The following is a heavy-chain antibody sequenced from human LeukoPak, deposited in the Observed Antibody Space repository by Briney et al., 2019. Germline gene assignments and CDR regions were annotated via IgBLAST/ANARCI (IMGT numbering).Heavy chain of an antibody. Sequence: SETLSLTCIVSGDSISTYYWSWIRQSPGKAMEWIGYTFYTGSTNYNSSLQSRVTISPDTSKNQISLKLTSVTAADTAVYYCVRHSSAMSAPDCWGQGTLVTVSS. CDR2: TFYTGST. CDR3: VRHSSAMSAPDC. J-gene: IGHJ4*02. V-gene: IGHV4-59*08. D-gene: IGHD5/OR15-5a*01. CDR1: GDSISTYY.